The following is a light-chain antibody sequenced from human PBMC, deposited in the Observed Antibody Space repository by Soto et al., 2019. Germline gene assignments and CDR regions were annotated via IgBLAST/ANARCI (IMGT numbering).Light chain of an antibody. V-gene: IGKV3-20*01. CDR3: HQYDSSPRP. CDR1: QSVNSY. Sequence: EIVLTQSPGTLSLSPGERATLSCRASQSVNSYLAWYQQKPGQAPRLLIYGASSRATGIPDRFSGSGSGADFPLTISRLEPEDFAVYYCHQYDSSPRPFGQGTKVEIK. CDR2: GAS. J-gene: IGKJ1*01.